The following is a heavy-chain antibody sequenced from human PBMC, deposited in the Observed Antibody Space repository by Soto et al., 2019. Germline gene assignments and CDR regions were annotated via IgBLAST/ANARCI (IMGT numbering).Heavy chain of an antibody. D-gene: IGHD3-22*01. V-gene: IGHV4-30-2*02. Sequence: SETLSLTCAVSGGSISSGGYSWSWIRQPPGKGLEWIGYIYHSGSTYYNPSLKSRVTISVDWSKNQFSLKLSSLRADDTAVYYCVKGEYYYDSSGYYPFDYWGQGTLVTVSS. J-gene: IGHJ4*02. CDR2: IYHSGST. CDR3: VKGEYYYDSSGYYPFDY. CDR1: GGSISSGGYS.